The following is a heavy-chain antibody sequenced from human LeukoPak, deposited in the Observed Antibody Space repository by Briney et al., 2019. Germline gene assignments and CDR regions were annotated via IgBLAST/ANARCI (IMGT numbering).Heavy chain of an antibody. J-gene: IGHJ4*02. D-gene: IGHD1-7*01. CDR1: GGSVSSGDYY. CDR2: IYTSGST. V-gene: IGHV4-61*02. CDR3: ARGGELLNY. Sequence: SETLSLTCTVSGGSVSSGDYYWTWIRQPAGKGLEWIGRIYTSGSTSYSPSLKSRVTISLDTSKNQFSLRLSSVTAADTAAYYCARGGELLNYLGQGTLVTVSS.